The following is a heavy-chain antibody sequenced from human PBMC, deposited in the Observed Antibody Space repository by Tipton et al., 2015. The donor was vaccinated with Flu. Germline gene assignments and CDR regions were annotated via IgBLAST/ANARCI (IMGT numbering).Heavy chain of an antibody. J-gene: IGHJ6*04. D-gene: IGHD3-10*01. V-gene: IGHV4-34*01. CDR1: SGSISTYY. CDR3: VSSTSGSYYNALFSYGRDV. Sequence: TLSLTCTVSSGSISTYYWSWIRQPPGKGLEWIGEINHSGSTDYNPSLKSRATISVDTSKNQFSLKLSSVTAADTAVYYCVSSTSGSYYNALFSYGRDVWGKGSTATVSS. CDR2: INHSGST.